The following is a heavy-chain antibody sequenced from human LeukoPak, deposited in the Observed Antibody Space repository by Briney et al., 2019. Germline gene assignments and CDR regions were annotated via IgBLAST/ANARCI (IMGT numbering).Heavy chain of an antibody. CDR3: ARAGRGLRYFDWLTHDY. J-gene: IGHJ4*02. Sequence: GGSLRLSCAASGFTFSSYWMSWVRQAPGKGLEWVANIKQDGSEKYYVDSVKGRYTISRDNAKNTVYLQMNSLRAEDTAVYYCARAGRGLRYFDWLTHDYWGQGTRVTVSS. V-gene: IGHV3-7*01. CDR2: IKQDGSEK. D-gene: IGHD3-9*01. CDR1: GFTFSSYW.